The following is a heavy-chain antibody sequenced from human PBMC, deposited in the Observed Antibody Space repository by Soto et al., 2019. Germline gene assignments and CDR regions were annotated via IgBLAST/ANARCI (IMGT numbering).Heavy chain of an antibody. V-gene: IGHV4-4*02. Sequence: QVQLQESGPGLVKPSETLSLTCAVSGGSISSPNWWSWYRQPPGKGLVWIGEMYPSGSSNRNPSLNSRVTISLDTSKNHFSLKLTSLTAADTAMYYCAREGFDHRTDYWGQGIPVTVSS. CDR2: MYPSGSS. J-gene: IGHJ4*02. CDR1: GGSISSPNW. CDR3: AREGFDHRTDY.